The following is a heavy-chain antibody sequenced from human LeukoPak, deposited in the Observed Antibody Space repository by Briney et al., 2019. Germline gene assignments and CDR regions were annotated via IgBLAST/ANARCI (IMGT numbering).Heavy chain of an antibody. Sequence: PGGSLRLSCAASGFTFSSYWMHWVRQAPGKGLVWVSRINSDGSSITYADSVKGRFTISRDNAKNTLYLQINSLRVEDTAVYYCAREGHVSGYDFDCWGQGTLVTVSS. CDR2: INSDGSSI. CDR3: AREGHVSGYDFDC. CDR1: GFTFSSYW. V-gene: IGHV3-74*03. J-gene: IGHJ4*02. D-gene: IGHD5-12*01.